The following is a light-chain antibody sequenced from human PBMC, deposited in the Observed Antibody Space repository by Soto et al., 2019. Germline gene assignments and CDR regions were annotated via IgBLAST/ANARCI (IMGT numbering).Light chain of an antibody. J-gene: IGLJ1*01. CDR2: DVS. CDR3: SSFTTSSTLV. Sequence: QSVLTQSPSVSAAPGQQVTISCSGTSSDVGSFDSVAWYQHNPGKAPKLMIYDVSNRPSGVSSRFSGSKSGNTASLSISGLQTEDEANYYCSSFTTSSTLVFGTGTKVTVL. V-gene: IGLV2-14*01. CDR1: SSDVGSFDS.